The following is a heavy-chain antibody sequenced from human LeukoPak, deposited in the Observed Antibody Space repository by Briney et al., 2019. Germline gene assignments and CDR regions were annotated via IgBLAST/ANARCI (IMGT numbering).Heavy chain of an antibody. V-gene: IGHV3-23*01. CDR3: AKASPYYDILTGYYYCFDD. CDR2: ISTSSGST. Sequence: PGGSLRLSCVVSGFTFNNNAMSWVRQAPGKGMEWVSAISTSSGSTYYADSVKGRFTISRDKSKNMVYLQMSSLRAGDTAVYYCAKASPYYDILTGYYYCFDDWGQGTLVTVSS. J-gene: IGHJ4*02. CDR1: GFTFNNNA. D-gene: IGHD3-9*01.